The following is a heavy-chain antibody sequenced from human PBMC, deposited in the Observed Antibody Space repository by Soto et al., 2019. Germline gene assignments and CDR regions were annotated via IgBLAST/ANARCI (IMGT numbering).Heavy chain of an antibody. J-gene: IGHJ6*02. D-gene: IGHD6-6*01. CDR1: GYTFTGYY. CDR3: ARDGIRSSSPGFHYYYGMDV. Sequence: GASVKVSCKASGYTFTGYYMHWVRQAPGQGLEWMGWINPNSGGTNYAQKFQGRVTMTRDTSISTAYMELSRLRSDDTAVYYCARDGIRSSSPGFHYYYGMDVWGQGTTVTVSS. V-gene: IGHV1-2*02. CDR2: INPNSGGT.